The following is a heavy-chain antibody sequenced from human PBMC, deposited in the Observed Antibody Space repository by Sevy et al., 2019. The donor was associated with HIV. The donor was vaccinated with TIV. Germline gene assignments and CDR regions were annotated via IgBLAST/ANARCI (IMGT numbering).Heavy chain of an antibody. Sequence: GGSLRLSCAASGFTFTYAWMTWVRQAPGKGLEWVGRIKSRADGGTTDYAAPVKGRFSISRDDSKNTLYLQMNSLKTEDTAVYYCSTDPIIVVLVTDGMDVWGQGTTVTVSS. D-gene: IGHD2-21*01. J-gene: IGHJ6*02. CDR2: IKSRADGGTT. V-gene: IGHV3-15*01. CDR1: GFTFTYAW. CDR3: STDPIIVVLVTDGMDV.